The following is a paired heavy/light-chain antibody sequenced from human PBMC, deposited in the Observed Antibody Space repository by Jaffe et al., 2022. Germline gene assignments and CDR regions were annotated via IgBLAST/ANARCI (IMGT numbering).Heavy chain of an antibody. CDR1: GFTFDDYA. CDR2: ISWNSGSI. Sequence: EVQLVESGGGLVQPGRSLRLSCAASGFTFDDYAMHWVRQAPGKGLEWVSGISWNSGSIGYADSVKGRFTISRDNAKNSLYLQMNSLRAEDTALYYCAKDGNYGSGSYYPYYYYYYMDVWGKGTTVTVSS. D-gene: IGHD3-10*01. J-gene: IGHJ6*03. CDR3: AKDGNYGSGSYYPYYYYYYMDV. V-gene: IGHV3-9*01.
Light chain of an antibody. J-gene: IGKJ3*01. CDR1: QGISSA. V-gene: IGKV1-13*02. CDR3: QQFNSYPLT. CDR2: DAS. Sequence: AIQLTQSPSSLSASVGDRVTITCRASQGISSALAWYQQKPGKAPKLLIYDASSLESGVPSRFSGSGSGTDFTLTISSLQPEDFATYYCQQFNSYPLTFGPGTKVDIK.